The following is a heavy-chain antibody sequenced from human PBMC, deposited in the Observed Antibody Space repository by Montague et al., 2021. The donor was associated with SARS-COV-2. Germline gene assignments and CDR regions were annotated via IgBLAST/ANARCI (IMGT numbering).Heavy chain of an antibody. D-gene: IGHD2-15*01. CDR1: GGSISNGGYY. CDR2: MYDSGST. CDR3: ARGDGVVVAAPYI. J-gene: IGHJ3*02. V-gene: IGHV4-31*03. Sequence: TLSLTCTVSGGSISNGGYYCSWIRQHPGKGLEWIGYMYDSGSTYYNPSLTSRVTMSLDTSKNQFSLKLSSVTAADTAVYYYARGDGVVVAAPYIWGQGTMVTVSS.